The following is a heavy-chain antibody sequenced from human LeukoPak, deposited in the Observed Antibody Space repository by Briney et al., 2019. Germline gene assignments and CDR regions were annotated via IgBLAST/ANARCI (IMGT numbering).Heavy chain of an antibody. V-gene: IGHV3-48*02. D-gene: IGHD2-15*01. Sequence: TGGSLRLSCAASGFTFSSYSMNWVRQAPGKGLEWVSYISSSSSIIYYADSVKGCFTISRDNAKDSLYLQMNSLRDEDTAIYYCARARLVGLPPFDYWGQGTLVTVSS. J-gene: IGHJ4*02. CDR2: ISSSSSII. CDR1: GFTFSSYS. CDR3: ARARLVGLPPFDY.